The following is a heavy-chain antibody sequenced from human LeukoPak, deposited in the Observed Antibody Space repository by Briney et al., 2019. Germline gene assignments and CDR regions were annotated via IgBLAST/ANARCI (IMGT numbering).Heavy chain of an antibody. D-gene: IGHD1-1*01. CDR3: TRDRGAYNLYDY. CDR1: GFTFSGSA. V-gene: IGHV3-73*01. CDR2: IRSKANSYAT. J-gene: IGHJ4*02. Sequence: PGGSLRLSCAASGFTFSGSAMHWVRQASGKGLEWVGRIRSKANSYATAYAASVKGRFTISRDDSKNTAYLRMNSLKTEDTAVYHCTRDRGAYNLYDYWGQGTLVTVSS.